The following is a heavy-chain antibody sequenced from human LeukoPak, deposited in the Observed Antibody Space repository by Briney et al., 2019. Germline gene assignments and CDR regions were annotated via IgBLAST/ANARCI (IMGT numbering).Heavy chain of an antibody. CDR2: ISAYNGNT. CDR1: GYTCTSYG. J-gene: IGHJ4*02. CDR3: ARGSAEYSSVQTFDY. V-gene: IGHV1-18*01. Sequence: ASVNASCKASGYTCTSYGISWVRQAPGQGLEWMGWISAYNGNTNYAQKLQGRVTMTTDTSTSTAYMELRSLRSDDTAVYYCARGSAEYSSVQTFDYWGQGTLVTVSS. D-gene: IGHD6-19*01.